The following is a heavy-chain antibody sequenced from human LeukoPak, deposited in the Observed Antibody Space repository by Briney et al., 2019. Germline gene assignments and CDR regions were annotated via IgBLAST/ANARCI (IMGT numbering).Heavy chain of an antibody. CDR2: INPNSGGT. J-gene: IGHJ4*02. CDR3: ARDFMAVAGTSTY. CDR1: GYTFTGYY. V-gene: IGHV1-2*06. D-gene: IGHD6-19*01. Sequence: ASVKVSCKASGYTFTGYYMHWVRQAPGQGLEWMGRINPNSGGTNYAQKFQGRVTMTRDTSISTAYMELSRLRSDDTAVYYCARDFMAVAGTSTYWGQGTLVTVSS.